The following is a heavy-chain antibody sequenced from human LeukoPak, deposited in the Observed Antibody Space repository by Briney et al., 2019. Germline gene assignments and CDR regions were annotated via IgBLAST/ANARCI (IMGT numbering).Heavy chain of an antibody. CDR3: ARGERIAAAFNY. D-gene: IGHD6-13*01. J-gene: IGHJ4*02. Sequence: PGGSLRLSCAASGFTFSSYWMSWVRQTPGKGLEWVANIKEDGSEKYYLDSVKGRFTLSRDNAKNSLYLQMNSLRVEDTALYYCARGERIAAAFNYWGQGILVTVSS. CDR2: IKEDGSEK. V-gene: IGHV3-7*01. CDR1: GFTFSSYW.